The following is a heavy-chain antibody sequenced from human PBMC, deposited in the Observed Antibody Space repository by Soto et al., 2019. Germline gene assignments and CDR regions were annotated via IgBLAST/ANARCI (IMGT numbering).Heavy chain of an antibody. V-gene: IGHV4-61*01. J-gene: IGHJ5*02. Sequence: QVQLQESGPGLVKPSETLSLTCTVSGGSVSIGRYYRSWIRQPPGQGLEWIGYIYYSGSTNYNPPLNSRVTISVDTSKNQFSLKLSSVTAADTAVYYCARVPLRGATSEWFDPWGQGTLVTVSS. CDR2: IYYSGST. CDR3: ARVPLRGATSEWFDP. CDR1: GGSVSIGRYY. D-gene: IGHD3-16*01.